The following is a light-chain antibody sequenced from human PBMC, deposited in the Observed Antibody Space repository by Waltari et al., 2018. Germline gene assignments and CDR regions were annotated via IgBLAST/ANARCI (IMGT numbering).Light chain of an antibody. CDR1: QSISTY. J-gene: IGKJ1*01. V-gene: IGKV1-39*01. Sequence: TTTSPSSLTSSIGDRVTVTCRASQSISTYLNWYQQKPGKAPNLLIFAASILQGWVPSRFSGSGSGTDFTLTISSLLTFECAPSSIPPLNRYPRTFGQGTKVEIK. CDR3: PPLNRYPRT. CDR2: AAS.